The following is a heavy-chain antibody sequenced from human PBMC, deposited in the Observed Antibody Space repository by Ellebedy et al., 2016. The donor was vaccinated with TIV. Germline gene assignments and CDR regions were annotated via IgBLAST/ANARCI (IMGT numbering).Heavy chain of an antibody. CDR3: ARGSSGWMAIDY. D-gene: IGHD6-19*01. CDR1: GYNFSCYG. V-gene: IGHV1-18*01. J-gene: IGHJ4*02. Sequence: AASVKVSCKASGYNFSCYGMSWVRQAPGQGLEWMGWISAYNCNTNYAEKLQGRVTMTTDTSTSTAYMELRSLRSDDTAVYYCARGSSGWMAIDYWGQGTLVTVSS. CDR2: ISAYNCNT.